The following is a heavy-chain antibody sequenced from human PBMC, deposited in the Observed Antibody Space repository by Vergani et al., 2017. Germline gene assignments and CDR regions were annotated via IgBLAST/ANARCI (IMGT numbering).Heavy chain of an antibody. D-gene: IGHD3-10*01. Sequence: QVQLQESGPGLVKPSETLSLTCTVSGGSISSYYWSWIRQPPGKGLEWIGSIYYSGSTNYNTSLKSRVTISVDTSKNQFSLKLGSVTAADTAVYYCAGVQYYGSGSYSEVIDYWGQGTLVTVSS. J-gene: IGHJ4*02. CDR3: AGVQYYGSGSYSEVIDY. V-gene: IGHV4-59*01. CDR2: IYYSGST. CDR1: GGSISSYY.